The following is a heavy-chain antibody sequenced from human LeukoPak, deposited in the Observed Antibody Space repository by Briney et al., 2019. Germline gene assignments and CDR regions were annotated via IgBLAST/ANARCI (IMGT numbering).Heavy chain of an antibody. J-gene: IGHJ4*02. D-gene: IGHD2-21*02. CDR1: GFSVSNYY. Sequence: GSLRLSSAASGFSVSNYYMSWVRRPPGKGLEWVSVMYTGGGRYYGDSVKGRFTISRDNSKNTVFLQMNSLRVEDTALYYCTRGQSYCGADCYSDWGQGTLVTVSS. V-gene: IGHV3-66*01. CDR2: MYTGGGR. CDR3: TRGQSYCGADCYSD.